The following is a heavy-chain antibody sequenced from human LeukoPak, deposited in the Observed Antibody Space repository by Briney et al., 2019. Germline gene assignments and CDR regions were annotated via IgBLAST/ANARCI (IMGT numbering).Heavy chain of an antibody. D-gene: IGHD2/OR15-2a*01. CDR3: AADTPVPLAQVDY. V-gene: IGHV3-15*01. J-gene: IGHJ4*02. CDR2: VRAKTDGGAI. CDR1: GFTFTNAW. Sequence: GGALRLSCAVSGFTFTNAWMNWVRQAPGKGLEWVGRVRAKTDGGAIEYAAPVKGRFSISRDDSTDTVYLQMNSLKSEDTAVYYCAADTPVPLAQVDYWGQGALVTVSS.